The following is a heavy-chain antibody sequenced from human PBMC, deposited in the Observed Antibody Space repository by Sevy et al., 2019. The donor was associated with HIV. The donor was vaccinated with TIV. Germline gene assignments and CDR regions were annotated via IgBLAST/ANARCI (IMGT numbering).Heavy chain of an antibody. D-gene: IGHD6-13*01. V-gene: IGHV7-4-1*02. CDR3: ARDPLAAAATLPDY. CDR2: INTNTGNP. CDR1: GYTFTSYA. Sequence: ASVKVSCKASGYTFTSYAMNWVRQAPGQGLEWMGWINTNTGNPTHAQGFTGRFVFSLDTSVSTAYLQISSLKAEDTAVYYCARDPLAAAATLPDYWGQGTLVTVSS. J-gene: IGHJ4*02.